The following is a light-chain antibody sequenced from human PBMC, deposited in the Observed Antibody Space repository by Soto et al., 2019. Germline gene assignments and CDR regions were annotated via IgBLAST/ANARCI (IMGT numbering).Light chain of an antibody. CDR3: QHYNSYGT. J-gene: IGKJ1*01. V-gene: IGKV2-28*01. CDR1: QSLLHSNGYNY. CDR2: VAS. Sequence: DIVMTQSPLSLPVTPGEPASISCRSSQSLLHSNGYNYLDWYQQKPGKAPNLLIYVASSLQSEVPSRFSGSGSGTDFTLTITSLQPEDFATYYCQHYNSYGTFGQGTKVDIK.